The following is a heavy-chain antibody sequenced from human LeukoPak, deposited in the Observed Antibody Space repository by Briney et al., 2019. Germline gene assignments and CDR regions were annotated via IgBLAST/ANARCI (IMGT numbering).Heavy chain of an antibody. Sequence: ASVKVSCKASGYTSTGYYMHWVRQAPGQGLEWMGRINPNSGGTNYAQKFQGRVTMTRDTSISTAYMELSRLRSDDTAVYYCARVERWWLADWYFDLWGRGTLVTVSS. CDR1: GYTSTGYY. J-gene: IGHJ2*01. D-gene: IGHD2-15*01. CDR2: INPNSGGT. V-gene: IGHV1-2*06. CDR3: ARVERWWLADWYFDL.